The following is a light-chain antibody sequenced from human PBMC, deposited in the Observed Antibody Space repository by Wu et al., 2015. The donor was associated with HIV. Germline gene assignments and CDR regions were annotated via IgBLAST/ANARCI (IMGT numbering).Light chain of an antibody. V-gene: IGKV1-9*01. Sequence: DIQLTQSPSFLSASVGDRVTISCRASQDITTYLAWYQEKSGKAPNLLIYAASTLQDGVPSRFSGAGSGTEFTLTINSLQPEDFATYFCQQAIKYPYTFGQGTKVEIK. J-gene: IGKJ2*01. CDR1: QDITTY. CDR2: AAS. CDR3: QQAIKYPYT.